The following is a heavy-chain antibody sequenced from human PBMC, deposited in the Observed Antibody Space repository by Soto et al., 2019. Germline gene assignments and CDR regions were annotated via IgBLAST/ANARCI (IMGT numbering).Heavy chain of an antibody. V-gene: IGHV4-59*01. CDR2: IYFSGST. CDR3: ARDGYYYDSSGYQSVYYFDY. CDR1: GGSISSYY. J-gene: IGHJ4*02. Sequence: SETLSLTCTVSGGSISSYYWSRIRQPPGKGLEWIGYIYFSGSTNYNPSLKSRVTISVDTSKNQFSLKLSSVAAADTAVYYCARDGYYYDSSGYQSVYYFDYWGQGTRVTVSS. D-gene: IGHD3-22*01.